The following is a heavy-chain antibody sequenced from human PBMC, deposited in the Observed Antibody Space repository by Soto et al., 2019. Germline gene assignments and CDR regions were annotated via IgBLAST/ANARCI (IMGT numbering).Heavy chain of an antibody. Sequence: QVQLVQSGAEVKKPGASVKVSCKASGYTFTSYAMHWVRQAPGQRLEWMGWINAGNGNTKYSQKFQGRVTITRDTSASTAYMELSSLRSEDTAVYYCARDSPPMVRGADLYSYSGMDVWGQGTTVTVSS. CDR1: GYTFTSYA. CDR3: ARDSPPMVRGADLYSYSGMDV. V-gene: IGHV1-3*01. D-gene: IGHD3-10*01. J-gene: IGHJ6*02. CDR2: INAGNGNT.